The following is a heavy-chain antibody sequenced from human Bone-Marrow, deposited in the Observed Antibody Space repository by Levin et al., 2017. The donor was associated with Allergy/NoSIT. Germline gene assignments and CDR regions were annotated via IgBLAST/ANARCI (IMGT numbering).Heavy chain of an antibody. CDR3: ARGRGGSAYTSASD. V-gene: IGHV3-30-3*01. Sequence: LSLTCAASGFTFTSYSIHWVRQAPGKGLEWVAVISSDGSNKFYADSVKGRFTISRDNSKDTLYLEMNSLRADDTAVYYCARGRGGSAYTSASDWGQGTLVTVSS. D-gene: IGHD6-19*01. J-gene: IGHJ4*02. CDR2: ISSDGSNK. CDR1: GFTFTSYS.